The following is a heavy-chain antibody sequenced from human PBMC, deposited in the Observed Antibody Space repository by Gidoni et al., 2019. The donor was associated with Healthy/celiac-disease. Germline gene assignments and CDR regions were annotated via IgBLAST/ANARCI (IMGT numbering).Heavy chain of an antibody. Sequence: QVQLVQSGAEVKKPGASVKVSCKASGYTFTSYYMHWVRQAPGQGLEWMGIINPSGGSTSYAQKFQGRVTMTRDTSTSTVYMELSSLRSEDTAVYYCAREGVGYYDSSGYYNWFDPWGQGTLVTVSS. CDR1: GYTFTSYY. V-gene: IGHV1-46*01. CDR2: INPSGGST. CDR3: AREGVGYYDSSGYYNWFDP. J-gene: IGHJ5*02. D-gene: IGHD3-22*01.